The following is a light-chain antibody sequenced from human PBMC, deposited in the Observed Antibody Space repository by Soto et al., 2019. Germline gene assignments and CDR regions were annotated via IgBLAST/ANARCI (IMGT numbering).Light chain of an antibody. Sequence: EIVLTQSPATLSVSPGERATLSCRASQSVGSNLAWYQQKPGQAPRLLIFGASTRATGAPTRFSGSGSGTEFTLTISSLQSEDFALYFCQQYYNRPPWMFGQGTKVEIK. V-gene: IGKV3-15*01. CDR1: QSVGSN. CDR3: QQYYNRPPWM. CDR2: GAS. J-gene: IGKJ1*01.